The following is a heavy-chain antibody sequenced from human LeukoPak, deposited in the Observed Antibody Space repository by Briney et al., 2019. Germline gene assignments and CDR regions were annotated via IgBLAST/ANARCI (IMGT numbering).Heavy chain of an antibody. J-gene: IGHJ5*02. CDR1: VGPFSGYH. D-gene: IGHD3-10*01. CDR2: INHSGNT. CDR3: ARLKWDYYGSGSPTWFDP. Sequence: SETLSLTCAVYVGPFSGYHWSWIRQPPGKGLEWIGEINHSGNTNYNPSLKSRVTISVDTSKNQFSLKLSSVTAADTAVYYCARLKWDYYGSGSPTWFDPWGQGTLVTVSS. V-gene: IGHV4-34*01.